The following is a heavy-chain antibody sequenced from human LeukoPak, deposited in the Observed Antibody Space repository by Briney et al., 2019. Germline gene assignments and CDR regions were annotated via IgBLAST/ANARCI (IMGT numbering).Heavy chain of an antibody. CDR1: GYTFSSYY. D-gene: IGHD3-10*01. Sequence: GASVKVSFKARGYTFSSYYMHWVRQAPGQGLEWMGMINPSGGSTSYAQKFQGRVTMTRDTSTSTVYMELSSLRSEDTAVHYCARGNPGVIDYWSQGTLVTVSS. CDR2: INPSGGST. J-gene: IGHJ4*02. CDR3: ARGNPGVIDY. V-gene: IGHV1-46*01.